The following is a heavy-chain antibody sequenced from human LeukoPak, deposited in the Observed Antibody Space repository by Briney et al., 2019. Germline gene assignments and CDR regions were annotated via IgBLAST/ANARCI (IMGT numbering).Heavy chain of an antibody. Sequence: PGGSLRLSCAASGFTFSSYEMSWVRQAPGKGLEWVSYISSSGSTIYYADSVKGRFTISRDNAKNSLYLQMNSLRAEDTALYYCAKAHVPTMIRGVVSSDWGQGTLVTVSS. J-gene: IGHJ4*02. D-gene: IGHD3-10*01. CDR2: ISSSGSTI. V-gene: IGHV3-48*03. CDR3: AKAHVPTMIRGVVSSD. CDR1: GFTFSSYE.